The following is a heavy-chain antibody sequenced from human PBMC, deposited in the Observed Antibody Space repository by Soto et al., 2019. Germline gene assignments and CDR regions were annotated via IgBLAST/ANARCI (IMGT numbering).Heavy chain of an antibody. CDR3: FCSSRAQFLDY. V-gene: IGHV3-73*01. D-gene: IGHD6-6*01. J-gene: IGHJ4*02. CDR1: GFTLSGSA. Sequence: GGSLRLSCAASGFTLSGSAMHWVRQASGKGLEWVGRIRSKANSYATAYAASVKGRFTISRDDSKNTAYLQMNSLKTEDTAVYYCFCSSRAQFLDYWGQGTLVTVSS. CDR2: IRSKANSYAT.